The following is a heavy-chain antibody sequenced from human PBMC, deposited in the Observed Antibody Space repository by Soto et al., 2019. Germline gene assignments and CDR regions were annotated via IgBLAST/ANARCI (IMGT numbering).Heavy chain of an antibody. D-gene: IGHD2-2*01. CDR2: IIPIFGTA. CDR1: GGTFSSYA. V-gene: IGHV1-69*06. CDR3: ARDFADIVVVAAAPHSDAFDI. J-gene: IGHJ3*02. Sequence: QVQLVQSGAEVKKPGSSVKVSCKASGGTFSSYAISWVRQAPGQGLEWMGGIIPIFGTANYAQKFQRRVTITEDKPTSTANMEVSSRRAEDTAVYYCARDFADIVVVAAAPHSDAFDICGQGTMVTVSS.